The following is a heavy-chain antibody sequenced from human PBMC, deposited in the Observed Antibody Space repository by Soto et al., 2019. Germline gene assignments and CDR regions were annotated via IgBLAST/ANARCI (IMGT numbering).Heavy chain of an antibody. CDR2: IFYRGST. D-gene: IGHD2-15*01. V-gene: IGHV4-30-4*01. J-gene: IGHJ6*02. CDR3: ARESLNCSGGSCYHYYGLDV. Sequence: TLSLTCTVSGGSISSGDYYWSWIRQPPGKGLEWIGYIFYRGSTYYNPSLKSRLTISVDTSQSQFSLKLSSVTAADTAVYYCARESLNCSGGSCYHYYGLDVWGQGTTVTVSS. CDR1: GGSISSGDYY.